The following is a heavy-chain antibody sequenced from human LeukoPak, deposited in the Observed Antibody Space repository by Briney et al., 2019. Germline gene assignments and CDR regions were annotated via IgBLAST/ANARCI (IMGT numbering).Heavy chain of an antibody. CDR2: INPTGGST. Sequence: ASVKVSCKASGYTFTSYYMHGVRQAPGQGLEWMGMINPTGGSTSYAQKFQGRVTMTRDTSTSTVYMELSSLRSEDTAVYYCARDEATGWFDPWGQGTLVIVFS. CDR3: ARDEATGWFDP. D-gene: IGHD5-24*01. V-gene: IGHV1-46*01. CDR1: GYTFTSYY. J-gene: IGHJ5*02.